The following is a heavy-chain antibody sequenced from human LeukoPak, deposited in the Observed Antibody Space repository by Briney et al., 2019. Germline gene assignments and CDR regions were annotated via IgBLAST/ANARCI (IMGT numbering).Heavy chain of an antibody. CDR1: GFTFGDYA. V-gene: IGHV3-49*03. D-gene: IGHD3-10*01. J-gene: IGHJ4*02. Sequence: GGSLRLSCTASGFTFGDYAMSWFRQAPGKGLEWVGFIRSKSYGGTTDYAASVKARFTISRDDSKSIAYLQMNSLKTEDTAVYYCTRKLLLWFGDGFDYWGQGTLVTVSS. CDR2: IRSKSYGGTT. CDR3: TRKLLLWFGDGFDY.